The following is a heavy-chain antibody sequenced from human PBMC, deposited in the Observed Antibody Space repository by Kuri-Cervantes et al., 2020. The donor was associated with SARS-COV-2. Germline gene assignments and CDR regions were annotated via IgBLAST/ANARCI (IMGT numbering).Heavy chain of an antibody. CDR2: IYYSGST. CDR1: GGSISSYY. Sequence: GSLRLSCTVSGGSISSYYWSWIRQPPGKGLEWIGYIYYSGSTNYNPSLKSRVTISVDTSKNQFSLKVSSVTDADTAVYYCVREGYTYGSYYFDFWGQGTLVTVSS. J-gene: IGHJ4*02. D-gene: IGHD5-18*01. V-gene: IGHV4-59*01. CDR3: VREGYTYGSYYFDF.